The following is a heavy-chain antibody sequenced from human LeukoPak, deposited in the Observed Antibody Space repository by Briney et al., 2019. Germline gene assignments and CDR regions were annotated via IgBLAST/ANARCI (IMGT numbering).Heavy chain of an antibody. CDR3: ARSPELRFLEWLFPDY. Sequence: SETLPLTCTVSGGSISSYYWSWIRQPPGKGLEWIGYIYYSGSTNYNPSLKSRVTISVDTSKNQFSLKLSSVTAADTAVYYCARSPELRFLEWLFPDYWGQGTLVTVSS. D-gene: IGHD3-3*01. V-gene: IGHV4-59*01. J-gene: IGHJ4*02. CDR1: GGSISSYY. CDR2: IYYSGST.